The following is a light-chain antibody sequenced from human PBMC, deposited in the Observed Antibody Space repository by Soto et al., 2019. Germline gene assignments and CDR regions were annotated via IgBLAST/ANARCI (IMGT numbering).Light chain of an antibody. CDR2: DAS. Sequence: EIVLTQSPGTLYLSPGERATLSCRASQSLSKNYLAWYQHKPGQAPRLLIHDASNRATGIPDRFSGSGSGTDFTLTISSLEPEDSAVYYCQQCVTAPLTFGPGTKVEI. CDR3: QQCVTAPLT. J-gene: IGKJ1*01. CDR1: QSLSKNY. V-gene: IGKV3-20*01.